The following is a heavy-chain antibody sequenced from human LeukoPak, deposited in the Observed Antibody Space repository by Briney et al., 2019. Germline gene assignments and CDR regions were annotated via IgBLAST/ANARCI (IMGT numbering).Heavy chain of an antibody. J-gene: IGHJ4*02. CDR2: ISAYNGNT. CDR3: AAGTSIAADDY. V-gene: IGHV1-18*01. D-gene: IGHD6-6*01. CDR1: GYTFTSYG. Sequence: ASVKVSCKASGYTFTSYGISWVRQAPGQGLEWMGWISAYNGNTNYAQKFQERVTITRDMSTSTAYMELSSLRSEDTAVYYCAAGTSIAADDYWGQGTLVTVSS.